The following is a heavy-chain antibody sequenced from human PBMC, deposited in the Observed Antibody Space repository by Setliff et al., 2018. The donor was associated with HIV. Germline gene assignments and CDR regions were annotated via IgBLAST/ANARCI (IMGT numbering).Heavy chain of an antibody. CDR2: IFYRGST. CDR1: GGSISDYY. Sequence: SETLSFTCTVSGGSISDYYWTWIRQPPGKGLEWIGYIFYRGSTNHNPSLKSRVMISIDTSKNQFSLKVRSVTAADTAVYYCARDATRGGDFDFWGQGTLVTVSS. V-gene: IGHV4-59*12. D-gene: IGHD1-26*01. CDR3: ARDATRGGDFDF. J-gene: IGHJ4*02.